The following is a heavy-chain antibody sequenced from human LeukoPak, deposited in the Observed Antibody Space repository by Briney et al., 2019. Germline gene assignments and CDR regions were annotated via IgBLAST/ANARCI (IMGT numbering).Heavy chain of an antibody. V-gene: IGHV3-48*02. D-gene: IGHD2-2*01. CDR1: GFTFSTYS. J-gene: IGHJ3*02. Sequence: GGSLRLSCAASGFTFSTYSMNWVRQAPAKGLEWVSYISYSSSAIYYADSVKGRFTISRDNAKNSLYLRMNSLRDEDTAVYYCTSRYCTTTNCYSFDNWGHGTLVTVSS. CDR2: ISYSSSAI. CDR3: TSRYCTTTNCYSFDN.